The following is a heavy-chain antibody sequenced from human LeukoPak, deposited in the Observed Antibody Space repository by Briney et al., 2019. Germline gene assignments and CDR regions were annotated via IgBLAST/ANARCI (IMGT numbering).Heavy chain of an antibody. CDR3: ARGEVGALDY. Sequence: GSLRLSCAASGFTVSTNYMSWVRQAPGKGLEWVSVIYSDGSTYYADSVKGRFTIARDNSKNTLYLQMNSLRAEDTAVYYCARGEVGALDYWGQGALVTVSS. D-gene: IGHD1-26*01. J-gene: IGHJ4*02. CDR2: IYSDGST. CDR1: GFTVSTNY. V-gene: IGHV3-53*01.